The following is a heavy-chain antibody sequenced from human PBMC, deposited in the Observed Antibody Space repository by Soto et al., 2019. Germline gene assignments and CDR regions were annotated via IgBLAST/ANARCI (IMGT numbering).Heavy chain of an antibody. CDR1: GFIFDEYA. J-gene: IGHJ3*01. D-gene: IGHD3-16*01. Sequence: EVQLVESGGGLAQPGRSLRLSCAASGFIFDEYAMHWVRQVPGKGLEWVSTVSWNSATIAYADSVKGRFIISRDSATNSLYLQMSSLRPEDTAFYYCAKGGASRVDGLDVWGQGTLVTVSS. CDR3: AKGGASRVDGLDV. CDR2: VSWNSATI. V-gene: IGHV3-9*01.